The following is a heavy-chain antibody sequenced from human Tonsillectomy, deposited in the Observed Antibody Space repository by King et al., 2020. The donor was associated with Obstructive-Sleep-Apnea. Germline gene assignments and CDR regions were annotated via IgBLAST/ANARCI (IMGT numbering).Heavy chain of an antibody. CDR1: GFSLSTSGVG. D-gene: IGHD6-13*01. J-gene: IGHJ3*02. CDR2: IYWGDDK. V-gene: IGHV2-5*02. CDR3: AHSYSGGAAAGTGVNAFDI. Sequence: TLKEAGPTLVKPTQTPALTCTFSGFSLSTSGVGVGWIRQPPGKALEWRALIYWGDDKRYRPYQKIWLTITNDTSKNQVVLTMTNMDPVDTATYNCAHSYSGGAAAGTGVNAFDIWGQGTMVTVSS.